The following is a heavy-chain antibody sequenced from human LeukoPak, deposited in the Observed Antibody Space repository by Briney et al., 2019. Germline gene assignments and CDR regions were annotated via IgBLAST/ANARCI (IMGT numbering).Heavy chain of an antibody. CDR2: IYYSGST. CDR1: GGSISSYY. Sequence: PSETLSLTCTVSGGSISSYYWGWIRQPPGKGLEWIGYIYYSGSTNYNPSLKSRVTISVDTSKNQFSLKLSSVTAADTAVYYCARDQGEYYYDSSGYCLYYYYYGMDVWGQGTTVTVSS. J-gene: IGHJ6*02. CDR3: ARDQGEYYYDSSGYCLYYYYYGMDV. D-gene: IGHD3-22*01. V-gene: IGHV4-59*01.